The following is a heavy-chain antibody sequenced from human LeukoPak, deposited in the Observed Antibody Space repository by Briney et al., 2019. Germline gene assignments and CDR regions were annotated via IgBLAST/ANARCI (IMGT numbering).Heavy chain of an antibody. CDR1: GFTFSSYE. V-gene: IGHV3-48*03. CDR2: ISSSGSTI. J-gene: IGHJ4*02. D-gene: IGHD6-13*01. Sequence: PGGSLRLSCAASGFTFSSYEMNWVRQAPGKGLEWVSYISSSGSTIYYADSVKGRFTISRDNAKNSLYLQMNSLRAEDTVVYYCARGSSRFDYWGQGPLVTVSS. CDR3: ARGSSRFDY.